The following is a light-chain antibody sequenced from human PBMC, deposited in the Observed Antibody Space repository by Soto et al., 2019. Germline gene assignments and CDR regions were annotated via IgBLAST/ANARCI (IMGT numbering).Light chain of an antibody. V-gene: IGLV2-14*03. CDR3: TSYTSSSAPFFV. CDR1: SSDVGAYDY. CDR2: DVS. Sequence: QSVLTQPASVSGSPGESITISCTGTSSDVGAYDYVSWYQQHPGKAPKFMIYDVSDRPSGVSNRFSGSKSGNTASLTISGLQAEDEADYYCTSYTSSSAPFFVFATGTKLT. J-gene: IGLJ1*01.